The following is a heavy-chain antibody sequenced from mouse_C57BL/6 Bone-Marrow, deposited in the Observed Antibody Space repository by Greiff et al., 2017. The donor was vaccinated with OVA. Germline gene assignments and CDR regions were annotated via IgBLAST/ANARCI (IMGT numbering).Heavy chain of an antibody. J-gene: IGHJ4*01. CDR1: YTFSRRVH. CDR2: GQGLEGIG. Sequence: VQLQQSGPELARPWASVKISCQAFYTFSRRVHFAIRDTNYWMQWVKQRPGQGLEGIGAIYPGDGDTSYNQKFKGKATLTADKSSSTAYMQLSSLTSEDSAVYYCAWGIYDGYYYAMDYWGQGTSVTVSS. CDR3: SEDSAVYYCAWGIYDGYYYAMDY. V-gene: IGHV1-87*01. D-gene: IGHD2-3*01.